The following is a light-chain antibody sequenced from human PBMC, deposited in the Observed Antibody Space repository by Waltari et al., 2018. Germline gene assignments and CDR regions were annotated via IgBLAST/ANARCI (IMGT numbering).Light chain of an antibody. CDR1: QSVSSW. CDR2: DAS. V-gene: IGKV1-5*01. J-gene: IGKJ1*01. CDR3: QQYRGLWT. Sequence: DIQMTQSPSTQPASVGDRVTITCRASQSVSSWLAWYRQKPGEAPKLLIYDASSLESGVPSRFSGSGSGTEFTLTISSLQSDDFATYYCQQYRGLWTFGQGTRVEVK.